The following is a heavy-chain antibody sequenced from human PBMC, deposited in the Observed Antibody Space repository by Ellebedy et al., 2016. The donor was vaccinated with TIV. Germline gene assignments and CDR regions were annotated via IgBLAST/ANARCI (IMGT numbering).Heavy chain of an antibody. V-gene: IGHV3-30-3*02. J-gene: IGHJ3*02. CDR2: ISYDGSNK. D-gene: IGHD3-22*01. CDR3: AKPPDYYDSSGYLGSLAFDI. CDR1: GFTFSSYA. Sequence: GGSLRLXCAASGFTFSSYAMHWVRQAPGKGLEWVAVISYDGSNKYYADSVKGRFTISRDNSKNTLYLQMNSLRAEDTAVYYCAKPPDYYDSSGYLGSLAFDIWGQGTMVTVSS.